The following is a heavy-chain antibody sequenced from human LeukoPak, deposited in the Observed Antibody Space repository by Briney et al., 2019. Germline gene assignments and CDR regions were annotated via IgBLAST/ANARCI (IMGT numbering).Heavy chain of an antibody. CDR2: ISSSSSYI. D-gene: IGHD3-22*01. J-gene: IGHJ4*02. CDR3: ARAGSSGYYYFLDY. V-gene: IGHV3-21*01. Sequence: PGGSLRLSCAASGFTFSSYSMNWVRQAPGKGLEWVSSISSSSSYIYYADSVKGRFTISRDNAKNSLYLQMNSLRAEDTAVYYCARAGSSGYYYFLDYWGQGTLVTVSS. CDR1: GFTFSSYS.